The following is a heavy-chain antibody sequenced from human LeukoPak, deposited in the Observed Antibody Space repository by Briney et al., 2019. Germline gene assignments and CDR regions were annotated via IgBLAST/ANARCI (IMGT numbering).Heavy chain of an antibody. CDR3: ARALYSSSWSNYYYYYYMDV. CDR1: GFTFSNAW. D-gene: IGHD6-13*01. CDR2: ISSSGSTI. J-gene: IGHJ6*03. V-gene: IGHV3-11*04. Sequence: GGSLRLSCAASGFTFSNAWMSWVRQAPGKGLEWVSYISSSGSTIYYADSVKGRFTISRDNAKNSLYLQMNSLRAEDTAVYYCARALYSSSWSNYYYYYYMDVWGKGTTVTVSS.